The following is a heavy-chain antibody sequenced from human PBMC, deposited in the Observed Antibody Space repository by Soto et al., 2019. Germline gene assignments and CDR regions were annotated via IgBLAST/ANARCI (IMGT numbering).Heavy chain of an antibody. V-gene: IGHV1-2*04. CDR1: GYTFTGYY. CDR2: INPNSGGT. Sequence: GASVKVSCKASGYTFTGYYMHWVRQAPGQGLEWMGWINPNSGGTNYAQKFQGWVTMTRDTSISTAYMELSRLRSDDTAVYYCARTGDFWSENYFDYWGQGTLVTVSS. CDR3: ARTGDFWSENYFDY. D-gene: IGHD3-3*01. J-gene: IGHJ4*02.